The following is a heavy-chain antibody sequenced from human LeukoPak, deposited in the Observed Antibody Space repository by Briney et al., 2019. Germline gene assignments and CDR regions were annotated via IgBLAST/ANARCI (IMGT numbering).Heavy chain of an antibody. J-gene: IGHJ4*02. V-gene: IGHV4-34*01. CDR2: SSPTGDIT. CDR1: GGSFSGNY. Sequence: SETLSLTCAVYGGSFSGNYWTLIRQTPGRGLEWIGESSPTGDITGYNPSLRGRGTISVDSSKKQFSLKLTSVTAADTGVYYCARVPDFIARPCDSWGPGTLVTVSS. CDR3: ARVPDFIARPCDS. D-gene: IGHD2-21*01.